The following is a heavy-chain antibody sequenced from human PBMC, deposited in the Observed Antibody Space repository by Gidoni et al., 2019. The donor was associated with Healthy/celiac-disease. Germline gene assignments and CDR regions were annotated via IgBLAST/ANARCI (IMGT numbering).Heavy chain of an antibody. CDR1: RGSVSSDSYY. CDR2: IYYSGST. CDR3: AREIGYSYGYFDY. Sequence: QVHLQSSGPGLVKPSETLSLTCTVSRGSVSSDSYYWSWIRQPPGKGLEWIGYIYYSGSTNYNPSLKSRVTISVDTSKNQFSLKLSSVTAADTAVYYCAREIGYSYGYFDYWGQGTLVTVSS. D-gene: IGHD5-18*01. J-gene: IGHJ4*02. V-gene: IGHV4-61*01.